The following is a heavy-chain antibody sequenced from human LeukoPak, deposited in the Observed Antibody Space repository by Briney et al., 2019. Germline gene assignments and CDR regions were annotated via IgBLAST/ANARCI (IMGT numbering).Heavy chain of an antibody. J-gene: IGHJ3*02. CDR3: ARVLTGTLSRAFDI. D-gene: IGHD1-20*01. Sequence: SETLSLTCTVSGGSISSYYWSWIRQPPGKGLEWIGYIYYSGSTNYNPSLKSRVTISVDTSKNQFSLKLSSVTAADTAVYYCARVLTGTLSRAFDIWCQGTMVTVSS. CDR2: IYYSGST. V-gene: IGHV4-59*01. CDR1: GGSISSYY.